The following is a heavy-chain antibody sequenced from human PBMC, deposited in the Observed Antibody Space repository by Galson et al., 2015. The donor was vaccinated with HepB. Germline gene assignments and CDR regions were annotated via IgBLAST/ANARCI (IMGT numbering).Heavy chain of an antibody. CDR1: GFTFSSYA. J-gene: IGHJ4*02. V-gene: IGHV3-30*04. D-gene: IGHD3-22*01. CDR2: ISYDGSNK. Sequence: SLRLSCAASGFTFSSYAMHWVRQAPGKGLEWVAVISYDGSNKYYADSVKGRFTISRDNSKNTLYLQMNSLRAEDTAVYYCARDPFYYYDSSGYPDWGQGTLVTVSS. CDR3: ARDPFYYYDSSGYPD.